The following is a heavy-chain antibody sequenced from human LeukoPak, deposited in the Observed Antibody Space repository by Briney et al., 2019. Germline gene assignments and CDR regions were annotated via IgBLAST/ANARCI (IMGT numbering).Heavy chain of an antibody. CDR3: ASYYYGTGSYYFDY. J-gene: IGHJ4*02. D-gene: IGHD3-10*01. Sequence: GASVKVSCKASGYTFTGYYMHWVRQAPGQGLEWMGWINPNSGGTNYAQKFQGRVTMTRDTSISTAYMELSRLRSDDTAVYYCASYYYGTGSYYFDYWGQGTLVTVSS. CDR2: INPNSGGT. V-gene: IGHV1-2*02. CDR1: GYTFTGYY.